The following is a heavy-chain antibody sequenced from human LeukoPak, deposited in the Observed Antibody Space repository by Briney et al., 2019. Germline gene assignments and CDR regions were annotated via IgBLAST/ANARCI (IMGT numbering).Heavy chain of an antibody. V-gene: IGHV3-48*03. D-gene: IGHD5-18*01. CDR3: AQIYTYGSSQFDY. J-gene: IGHJ4*02. CDR2: ISSSGSTI. CDR1: GFTFSNYE. Sequence: PGGPLRLSCAASGFTFSNYEMNWVRQAPGKGLEWVSYISSSGSTIYYADSVKGRYTISRDNVKNSLYLQMNSLRAEDTAVYYCAQIYTYGSSQFDYWGQGTLVTVSS.